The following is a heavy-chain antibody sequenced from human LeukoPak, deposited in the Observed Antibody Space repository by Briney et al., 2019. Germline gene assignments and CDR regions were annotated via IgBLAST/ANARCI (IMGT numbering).Heavy chain of an antibody. CDR2: INPSGGST. CDR3: ARGITIFGVVTYFDY. D-gene: IGHD3-3*01. CDR1: GYTFTSYY. V-gene: IGHV1-46*01. J-gene: IGHJ4*02. Sequence: ASVKVSCKASGYTFTSYYMHWVRQAPGQGLEWMGIINPSGGSTSYAQKFQGRVTMTRDTSTSTVYMELSSLRSGDTAVYYCARGITIFGVVTYFDYWGQGTLVTVSS.